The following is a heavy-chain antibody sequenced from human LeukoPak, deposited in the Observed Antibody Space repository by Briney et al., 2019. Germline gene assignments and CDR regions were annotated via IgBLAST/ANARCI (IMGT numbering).Heavy chain of an antibody. CDR2: ISNDGRST. J-gene: IGHJ4*02. CDR3: ARAVGDGYNPTN. CDR1: GFTFSSNY. D-gene: IGHD5-24*01. V-gene: IGHV3-74*01. Sequence: PGGSLRLSCAASGFTFSSNYMHWVRQAPGKGLVWISRISNDGRSTYHADSVKGRFTISRDNAKNTLYLQMNSLRAEDTAVYYCARAVGDGYNPTNWGQGTLVTVSS.